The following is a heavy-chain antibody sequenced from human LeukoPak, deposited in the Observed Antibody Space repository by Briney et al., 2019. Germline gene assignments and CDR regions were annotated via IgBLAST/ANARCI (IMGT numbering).Heavy chain of an antibody. V-gene: IGHV3-21*01. J-gene: IGHJ6*04. Sequence: PGGSLRLSCAASGFTFSSYNMNWVRQAPGKGLEWVSSISTSSSYIYYADSVKGRFTISRDNAKNSLYLQMNSLRAEDTAVYYCAELGITMIGGVWGKGTTVTISS. CDR3: AELGITMIGGV. D-gene: IGHD3-10*02. CDR2: ISTSSSYI. CDR1: GFTFSSYN.